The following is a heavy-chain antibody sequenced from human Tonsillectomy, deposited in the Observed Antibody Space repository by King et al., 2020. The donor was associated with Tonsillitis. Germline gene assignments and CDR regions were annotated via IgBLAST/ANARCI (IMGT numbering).Heavy chain of an antibody. J-gene: IGHJ6*02. V-gene: IGHV4-61*01. CDR1: GGSVSSGNYY. CDR2: IYYSGST. Sequence: QESGPGLVKPSETLSLTCTVSGGSVSSGNYYWSWIRQPPGKGLEWIGYIYYSGSTNYNPSLKSRVTISVDTSKNQFSLKLSSVTAADTAVYYCAGDVGIAAAPDHYYYYYGMDVWGQGTTVTVSS. D-gene: IGHD6-13*01. CDR3: AGDVGIAAAPDHYYYYYGMDV.